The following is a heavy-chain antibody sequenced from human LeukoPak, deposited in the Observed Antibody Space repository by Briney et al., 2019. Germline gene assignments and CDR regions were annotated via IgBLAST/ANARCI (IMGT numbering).Heavy chain of an antibody. V-gene: IGHV1-2*06. Sequence: ASVKVSCKASGYTSTGYYMHWVRQAPGQGLEWMGRINPNSGGTNYAQKFQGRVTMTRDTSISTAYMELSRLRSDDTAVYYCARLGEIVVPAAMAYYYYGMDVWGQGTTVTVSS. J-gene: IGHJ6*02. CDR2: INPNSGGT. CDR3: ARLGEIVVPAAMAYYYYGMDV. CDR1: GYTSTGYY. D-gene: IGHD2-2*01.